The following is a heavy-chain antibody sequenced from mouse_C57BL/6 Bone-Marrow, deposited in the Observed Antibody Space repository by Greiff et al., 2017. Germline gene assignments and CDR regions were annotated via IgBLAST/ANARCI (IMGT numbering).Heavy chain of an antibody. D-gene: IGHD3-2*02. Sequence: VQLQQSGPELVKPGASVKISCKASGYSFTGYYMNWVKQSPEKSLEWIGEINPSTGGTTYNQKFKAKATLTVDKSSSTAYMQLKSLTSEDSAVYYCARGGLRPFDYWGQATTLTVSS. J-gene: IGHJ2*01. CDR2: INPSTGGT. V-gene: IGHV1-42*01. CDR1: GYSFTGYY. CDR3: ARGGLRPFDY.